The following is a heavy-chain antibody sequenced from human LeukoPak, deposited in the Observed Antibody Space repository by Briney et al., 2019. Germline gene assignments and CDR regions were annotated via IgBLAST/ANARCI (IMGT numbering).Heavy chain of an antibody. J-gene: IGHJ5*02. V-gene: IGHV4-59*08. Sequence: PSETLSLTCTVSGGSITGYYWSWIRQPPGKGLEWVGYIFSSGSTNYNPSLKSRVTISLDTSKSQFSLKLISVTASDTAVYYCARLTKFLTTYYPTPWGQETLVTVSS. CDR2: IFSSGST. CDR1: GGSITGYY. CDR3: ARLTKFLTTYYPTP. D-gene: IGHD2/OR15-2a*01.